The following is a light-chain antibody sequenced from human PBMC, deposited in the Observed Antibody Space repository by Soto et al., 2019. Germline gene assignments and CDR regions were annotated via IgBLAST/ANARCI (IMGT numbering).Light chain of an antibody. CDR3: QQYNSYPGT. CDR1: QSISSR. CDR2: KAS. V-gene: IGKV1-5*03. J-gene: IGKJ1*01. Sequence: DIQMTQSPSTLSASVGDRVTITCRASQSISSRLAWYQQKPGKAPKLLIYKASSLESGVPSRFSGSGSGTEFTLTISSLQPDDFGTYYCQQYNSYPGTFGQGTKVEIK.